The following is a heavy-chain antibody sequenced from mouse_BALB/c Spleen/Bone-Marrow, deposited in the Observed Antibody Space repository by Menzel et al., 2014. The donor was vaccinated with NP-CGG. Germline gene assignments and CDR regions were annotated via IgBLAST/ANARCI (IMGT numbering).Heavy chain of an antibody. CDR3: ARFPIYYGNYGAMDY. J-gene: IGHJ4*01. V-gene: IGHV1S41*01. D-gene: IGHD2-1*01. CDR1: GYTFTSYW. CDR2: IAPGSGST. Sequence: DLVKPGASVKLSCKASGYTFTSYWINWIKQRPGQGLEWKGRIAPGSGSTYYNEMFKGKATLTVDTSSSTAYIQLSSLSSEDSAVYFCARFPIYYGNYGAMDYWGQGTSVTVPS.